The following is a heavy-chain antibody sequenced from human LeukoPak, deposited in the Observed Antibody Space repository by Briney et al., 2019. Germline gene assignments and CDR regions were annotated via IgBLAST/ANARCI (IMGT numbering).Heavy chain of an antibody. CDR2: IYYSGST. D-gene: IGHD4-11*01. J-gene: IGHJ4*02. CDR3: ARGPVRAYSNY. CDR1: GVSISSGGYY. Sequence: PSETLSPTCTVSGVSISSGGYYWSWIRQHPGKGLEWIGYIYYSGSTYYNPSLKSRLTISLDTSSNQFSLKLNSVTAADTAVYYCARGPVRAYSNYWGQGTLVTVSS. V-gene: IGHV4-31*03.